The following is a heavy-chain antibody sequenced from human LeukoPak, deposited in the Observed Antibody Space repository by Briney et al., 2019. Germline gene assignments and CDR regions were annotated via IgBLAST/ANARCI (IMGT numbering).Heavy chain of an antibody. CDR1: GFTFSSYW. CDR2: IKQDGSEK. Sequence: GGSLRLSCAASGFTFSSYWMSWVRQAPGKGLEWVANIKQDGSEKYYVDSVKGRFTISRDNAKNSLYLQMNSLRAEDTAAYYCARDPGISVADYNFDYWGQGTLVTVSS. V-gene: IGHV3-7*01. D-gene: IGHD6-19*01. J-gene: IGHJ4*02. CDR3: ARDPGISVADYNFDY.